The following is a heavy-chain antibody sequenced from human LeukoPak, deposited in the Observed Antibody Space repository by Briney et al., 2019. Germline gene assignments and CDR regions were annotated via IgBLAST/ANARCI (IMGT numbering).Heavy chain of an antibody. Sequence: ASVKVSCKASGYTFTSYAMHWVRQAPGQRLEWMGWINAGNGNTKYSQKFQGRVTITRDTSASTAYMELSSLRSEDTAVYYCARAGMAIAVPRLGGQGTLVTVSS. CDR3: ARAGMAIAVPRL. V-gene: IGHV1-3*01. CDR1: GYTFTSYA. D-gene: IGHD6-19*01. J-gene: IGHJ4*02. CDR2: INAGNGNT.